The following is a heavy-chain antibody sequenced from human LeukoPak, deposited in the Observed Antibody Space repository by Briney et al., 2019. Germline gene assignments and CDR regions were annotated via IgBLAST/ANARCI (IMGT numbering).Heavy chain of an antibody. CDR3: WKEGWDHFEGFDI. J-gene: IGHJ3*02. D-gene: IGHD1-26*01. CDR1: VFTFSSYG. Sequence: GGSLRLSCAASVFTFSSYGMHWVRQAPGKGLEWVAFIRYDGSTKYYADSVKGRFTISGDNSKNTLHPQMNSLRAEDTAVYYWWKEGWDHFEGFDIWGQGTMVTVSS. CDR2: IRYDGSTK. V-gene: IGHV3-30*02.